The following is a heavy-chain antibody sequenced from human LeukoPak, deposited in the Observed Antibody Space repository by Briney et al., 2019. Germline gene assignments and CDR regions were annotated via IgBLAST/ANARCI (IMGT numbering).Heavy chain of an antibody. J-gene: IGHJ3*02. CDR2: ISYDGSNK. V-gene: IGHV3-30-3*01. CDR3: ASQGIFGVASDAFDI. D-gene: IGHD3-3*01. Sequence: GGSLRLSCAASGFTFSSYAMHWVRQAPGKGLEWVAVISYDGSNKYYADSVKGRFTISRDNSKNTLYLQMNSLRAEDTAVYYCASQGIFGVASDAFDIWGQGTMVTVSS. CDR1: GFTFSSYA.